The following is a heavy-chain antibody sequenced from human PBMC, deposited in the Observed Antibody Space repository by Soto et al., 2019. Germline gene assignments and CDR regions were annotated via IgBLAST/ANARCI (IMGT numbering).Heavy chain of an antibody. V-gene: IGHV1-8*01. J-gene: IGHJ4*02. CDR3: ARRAEANGWNGFGADKYYFDF. CDR2: MNPNTGNS. Sequence: ASVKVSCKASGYTFTSYDIYWVRQATGQGLEWMGWMNPNTGNSGYAQKFQGRVTVTSDTSINTVHMELSSLRSEDTAVYYCARRAEANGWNGFGADKYYFDFWGQGTLVTVSS. CDR1: GYTFTSYD. D-gene: IGHD1-1*01.